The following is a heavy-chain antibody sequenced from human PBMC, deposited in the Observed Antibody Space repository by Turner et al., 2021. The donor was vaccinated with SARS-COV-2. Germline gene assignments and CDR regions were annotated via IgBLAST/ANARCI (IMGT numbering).Heavy chain of an antibody. Sequence: QVQLVLSGAEVKKPGSSVKVSCKASGGTFSSYAISWVRQAPGQGLEWMGGIIPIFGTANYAQKFQGRVTITADESTRTAYMELSSLRSEDTAVYYCARARGVDYYDSSGQRFDPWGQGTLVTVSS. CDR3: ARARGVDYYDSSGQRFDP. V-gene: IGHV1-69*01. D-gene: IGHD3-22*01. J-gene: IGHJ5*02. CDR2: IIPIFGTA. CDR1: GGTFSSYA.